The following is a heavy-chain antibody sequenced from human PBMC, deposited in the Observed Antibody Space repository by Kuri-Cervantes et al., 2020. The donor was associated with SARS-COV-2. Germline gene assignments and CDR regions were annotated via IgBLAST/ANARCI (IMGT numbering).Heavy chain of an antibody. D-gene: IGHD6-19*01. CDR3: ARARRSSGWYGAPFDY. J-gene: IGHJ4*02. V-gene: IGHV3-11*06. CDR1: GFTFSDYY. CDR2: ISSSSSYT. Sequence: GESLKISCAASGFTFSDYYMSWIRQAPGKGLEWVSYISSSSSYTNYADSVKGRFTISRDNAKNSLYLQMNSLRDEDTAVYYCARARRSSGWYGAPFDYWGQGTLVTVSS.